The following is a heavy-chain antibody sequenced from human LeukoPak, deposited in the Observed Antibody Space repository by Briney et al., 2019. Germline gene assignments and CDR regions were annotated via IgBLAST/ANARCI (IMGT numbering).Heavy chain of an antibody. CDR3: ARLYDSSGYYFDY. Sequence: GGSLRLSCAASGLTFSSYSMNWVRQAPGKRLEWLSYISSSSSTIYYADSVKGRFTISRDNAKNSLYLQMNSLRAEDTAVYYCARLYDSSGYYFDYRGQGTLVTVSS. CDR2: ISSSSSTI. D-gene: IGHD3-22*01. V-gene: IGHV3-48*01. CDR1: GLTFSSYS. J-gene: IGHJ4*02.